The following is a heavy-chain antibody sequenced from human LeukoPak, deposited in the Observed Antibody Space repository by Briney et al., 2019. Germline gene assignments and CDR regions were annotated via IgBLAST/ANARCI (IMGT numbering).Heavy chain of an antibody. CDR3: TTKVIRGNSGDDYDD. J-gene: IGHJ4*02. CDR2: ISPDGNDK. D-gene: IGHD5-12*01. CDR1: GVTFRSYG. Sequence: PGGSLRLSCAASGVTFRSYGMHWVRQAPGKGLEWVALISPDGNDKLYGDSVRGRFTISRDNSKSTLDLQMNSLRAEDTAVYYCTTKVIRGNSGDDYDDWGQGTLVTVSS. V-gene: IGHV3-30*03.